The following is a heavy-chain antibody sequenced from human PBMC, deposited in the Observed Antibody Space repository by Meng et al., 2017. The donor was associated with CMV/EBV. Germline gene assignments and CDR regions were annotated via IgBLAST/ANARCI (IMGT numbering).Heavy chain of an antibody. CDR1: GFTVSSHY. V-gene: IGHV3-66*01. Sequence: GESLKISCAASGFTVSSHYMSWVRQAPGKGLEWVSVIYSGGSTYYADSVKGRFTISRDNSKNTLYLQMNSLRAEDTAVYYCARTTSAGGTPWYYYYYGMDVWGQGTTVTVSS. D-gene: IGHD6-13*01. CDR3: ARTTSAGGTPWYYYYYGMDV. J-gene: IGHJ6*02. CDR2: IYSGGST.